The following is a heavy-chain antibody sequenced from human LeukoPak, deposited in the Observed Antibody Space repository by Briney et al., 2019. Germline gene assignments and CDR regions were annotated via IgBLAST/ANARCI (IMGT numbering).Heavy chain of an antibody. CDR3: ATGRLYYDRRGYYENDAFDL. J-gene: IGHJ3*01. D-gene: IGHD3-22*01. CDR1: TYTLTELS. V-gene: IGHV1-24*01. CDR2: FDPEHGET. Sequence: GASVKVSCKVSTYTLTELSIHWLRQAPGKGLEWMGGFDPEHGETIYAQKFQGRVIMTEDTSTDTAYMELSGLRSEDTAMYYCATGRLYYDRRGYYENDAFDLWGHGTRVTVTS.